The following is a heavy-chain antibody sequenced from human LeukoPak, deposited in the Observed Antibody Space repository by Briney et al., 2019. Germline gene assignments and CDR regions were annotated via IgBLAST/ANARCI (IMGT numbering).Heavy chain of an antibody. CDR2: ISAGGDST. CDR3: AKRDYDILTGYYHAY. Sequence: GGSLRLSCAASGFTFSSYAMSWVRQAPGKGLEWVSGISAGGDSTYYADTVKGRFITSRDNSKNTLYLQMNSLRAEDTAVYYCAKRDYDILTGYYHAYWGQGTLLTVSS. J-gene: IGHJ4*02. D-gene: IGHD3-9*01. CDR1: GFTFSSYA. V-gene: IGHV3-23*01.